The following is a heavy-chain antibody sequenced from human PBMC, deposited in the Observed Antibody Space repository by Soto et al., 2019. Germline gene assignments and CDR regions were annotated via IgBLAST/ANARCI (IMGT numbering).Heavy chain of an antibody. Sequence: PSETLSLTCTVSGDSMTISDFLWGWLRQPPGKGLEWIGGIYKSGLADYNPSLRRRATVSVDTSRNQLFLNLTSVTAADTAIYYCARGLYGGNFDYWGQGTPVTVSS. J-gene: IGHJ4*02. CDR2: IYKSGLA. V-gene: IGHV4-39*02. D-gene: IGHD4-17*01. CDR3: ARGLYGGNFDY. CDR1: GDSMTISDFL.